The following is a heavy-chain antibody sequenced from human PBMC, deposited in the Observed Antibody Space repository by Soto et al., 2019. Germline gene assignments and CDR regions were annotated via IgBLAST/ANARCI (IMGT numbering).Heavy chain of an antibody. CDR1: GFTFNNYA. J-gene: IGHJ6*02. V-gene: IGHV3-74*01. D-gene: IGHD3-3*01. Sequence: RRLSCAASGFTFNNYAMNWVRQAPGKGLVWVSHIKSDGTTSYADSVEGRFTVSRDDAKNTFYLQMNSLRAEDTAVYYCAKDRGEEGLKFLEWFGGMDVWGHGTTVTVSS. CDR2: IKSDGTT. CDR3: AKDRGEEGLKFLEWFGGMDV.